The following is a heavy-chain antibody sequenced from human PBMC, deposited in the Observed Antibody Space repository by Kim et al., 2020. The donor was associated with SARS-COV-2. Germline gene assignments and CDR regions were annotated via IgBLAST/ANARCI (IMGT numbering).Heavy chain of an antibody. CDR2: IKSGGGNT. CDR3: AKGHVGYYYYMDV. D-gene: IGHD1-26*01. CDR1: GFTFSSYG. J-gene: IGHJ6*03. V-gene: IGHV3-30*02. Sequence: GGSLRLSCAASGFTFSSYGMHWVRQAPGKGLEWVATIKSGGGNTYYADSVKGRFTISRDNSKNTLYLQMNSLRAEDTAVYYCAKGHVGYYYYMDVWGKETTVTVSS.